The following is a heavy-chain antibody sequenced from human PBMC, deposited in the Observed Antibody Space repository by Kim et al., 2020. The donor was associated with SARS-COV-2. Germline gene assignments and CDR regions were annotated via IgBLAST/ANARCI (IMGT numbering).Heavy chain of an antibody. CDR1: GYSFTSYW. J-gene: IGHJ6*02. CDR2: IYPGDSDT. V-gene: IGHV5-51*01. D-gene: IGHD2-2*02. Sequence: GESLKISCKGSGYSFTSYWIGWVRQMPGKGLEWMGIIYPGDSDTRYSPSFQGQVTISADKSISTAYLQWSSLKASDTAMYYCARLGCSSTSCYNHRFYYYGMDVWGQGTTVTVSS. CDR3: ARLGCSSTSCYNHRFYYYGMDV.